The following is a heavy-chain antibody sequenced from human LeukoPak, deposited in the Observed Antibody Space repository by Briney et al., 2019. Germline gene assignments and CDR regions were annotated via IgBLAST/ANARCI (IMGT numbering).Heavy chain of an antibody. CDR1: GGSISSYY. V-gene: IGHV4-59*01. Sequence: ASETLSLTCTVSGGSISSYYWSWIRQPPGKGLEWIGYIYYSGSTNYNPSLKSRVTISVDTSKNQFSLKLSSVTAADTAVYYCARVGGPDGRPYGDYGIDYWGQGTLVTVSS. CDR3: ARVGGPDGRPYGDYGIDY. CDR2: IYYSGST. D-gene: IGHD4-17*01. J-gene: IGHJ4*02.